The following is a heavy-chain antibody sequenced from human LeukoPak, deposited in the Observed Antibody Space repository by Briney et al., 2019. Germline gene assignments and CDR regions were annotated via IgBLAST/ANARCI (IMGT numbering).Heavy chain of an antibody. V-gene: IGHV3-74*01. Sequence: GGSLRLSCAASGFTFSRFWMHWVRQAPGNRLVWVSRINTDGSNTIYADSVKGRFTISRDNAKNTLYLQMNSLRAEDTAVYYCARDQSIAGPNTADYWGQGPLVTVSS. J-gene: IGHJ4*02. CDR2: INTDGSNT. D-gene: IGHD1-26*01. CDR3: ARDQSIAGPNTADY. CDR1: GFTFSRFW.